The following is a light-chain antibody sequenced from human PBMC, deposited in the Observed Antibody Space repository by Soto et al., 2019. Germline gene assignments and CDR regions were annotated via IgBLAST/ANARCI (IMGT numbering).Light chain of an antibody. J-gene: IGKJ5*01. CDR1: QSVSSSY. V-gene: IGKV3D-20*02. Sequence: EIVLTQSPGTLSLSPGERATLSCRASQSVSSSYLAWYQQKPGQAPRLLIYDASNRATGIPARFSGSGSGTNLTLTIRSLEPEDFAIYYCQQRANWPLTTFGHGTRWRL. CDR2: DAS. CDR3: QQRANWPLTT.